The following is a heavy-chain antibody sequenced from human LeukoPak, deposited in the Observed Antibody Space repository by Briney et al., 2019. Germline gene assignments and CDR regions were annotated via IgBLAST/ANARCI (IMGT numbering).Heavy chain of an antibody. CDR3: ARQVASSSAYYSSGSYYSRIDY. CDR2: ITPNNGNT. D-gene: IGHD3-10*01. V-gene: IGHV1-18*04. CDR1: GYTFTSYG. J-gene: IGHJ4*02. Sequence: ASVKVSCKASGYTFTSYGISWVRQAPGQGLEWMGWITPNNGNTNYAQKFQGRVTMTTDTSTSTAYMELRSLRSDDTAVYYCARQVASSSAYYSSGSYYSRIDYWGQGTLVTVSS.